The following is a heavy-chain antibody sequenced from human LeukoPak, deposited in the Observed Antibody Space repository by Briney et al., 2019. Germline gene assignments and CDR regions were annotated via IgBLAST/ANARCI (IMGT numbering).Heavy chain of an antibody. Sequence: VGSLRLSCAASFSTFNKAWMNWVRQAPGKGLEWVGRIKSRTDGGTTDYAAPVKGRFTISRDDSENTAYLQMNSLKTEDTAVYYCSTHPTSGSWGQGTLVTVSS. CDR1: FSTFNKAW. CDR2: IKSRTDGGTT. V-gene: IGHV3-15*07. CDR3: STHPTSGS. D-gene: IGHD2-15*01. J-gene: IGHJ5*02.